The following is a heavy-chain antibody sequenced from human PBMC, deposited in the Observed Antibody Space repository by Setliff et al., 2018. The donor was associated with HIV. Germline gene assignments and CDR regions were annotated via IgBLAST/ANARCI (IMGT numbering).Heavy chain of an antibody. V-gene: IGHV4-39*01. CDR2: IYYSGST. J-gene: IGHJ4*02. CDR3: IIAYSSGWLAPKGFDS. Sequence: PSETLSLTCTVSGGSISSSSSFWGWIRQPPGKGLEWIGTIYYSGSTYYNPSLKRRATISVDTSKNQFSLKLSPVTAADTAVYYCIIAYSSGWLAPKGFDSWGQGTLVTVSS. D-gene: IGHD6-19*01. CDR1: GGSISSSSSF.